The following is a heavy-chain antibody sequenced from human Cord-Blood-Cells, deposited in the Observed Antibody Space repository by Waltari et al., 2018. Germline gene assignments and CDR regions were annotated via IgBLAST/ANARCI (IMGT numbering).Heavy chain of an antibody. CDR1: GGPICRSRYY. V-gene: IGHV4-39*01. Sequence: QLQLQESGPGLAKPSWTLSLPCTVSGGPICRSRYYWGWSRQPPGKGLAWIGSSYYSGSTYYNPSLKSRVTISVDTSKNQFSLKLSSVTAADTAVYYCASRLGSGYDYWGQGTLVTVSS. CDR3: ASRLGSGYDY. CDR2: SYYSGST. J-gene: IGHJ4*02. D-gene: IGHD3-3*01.